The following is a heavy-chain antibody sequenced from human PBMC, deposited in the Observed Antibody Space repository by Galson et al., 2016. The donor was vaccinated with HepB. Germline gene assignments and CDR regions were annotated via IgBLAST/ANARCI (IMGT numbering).Heavy chain of an antibody. V-gene: IGHV4-31*03. CDR2: IYYSANT. J-gene: IGHJ4*02. CDR3: ARGGGSGTYPFDS. CDR1: GYSISSGGYY. D-gene: IGHD3-10*01. Sequence: TLSLTCTVSGYSISSGGYYWNWIRQHPGKGLEWIGHIYYSANTNYNPSLKSRITISVDTSKNQFSLKLSSVTAADTAVYFCARGGGSGTYPFDSWGQGTLVTVSS.